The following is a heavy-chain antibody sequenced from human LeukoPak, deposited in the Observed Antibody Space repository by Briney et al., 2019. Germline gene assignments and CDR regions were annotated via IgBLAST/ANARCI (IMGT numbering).Heavy chain of an antibody. V-gene: IGHV3-74*01. CDR1: GFTFSSYW. J-gene: IGHJ4*02. CDR3: ARSNQAYDY. D-gene: IGHD1-14*01. CDR2: INPGGSSI. Sequence: GGSLRLSCAASGFTFSSYWMHWVRHVPGKGLVWVARINPGGSSITYADSVKGRFTISRDNAKNTLYLQMDSLRAEDTGVYYCARSNQAYDYWGQGTLVTVSS.